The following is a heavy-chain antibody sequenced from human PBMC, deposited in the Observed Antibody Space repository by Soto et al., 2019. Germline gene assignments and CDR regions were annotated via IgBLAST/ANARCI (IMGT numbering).Heavy chain of an antibody. V-gene: IGHV4-59*12. CDR3: ARASTTVTTLDY. CDR1: GDSLSSYY. CDR2: IYYSGST. D-gene: IGHD4-17*01. J-gene: IGHJ4*02. Sequence: SETLSLTCVVSGDSLSSYYWSWIRQPPGKGLEWIGYIYYSGSTYYNPSLKSRVTISVDRSKNQFSLKLSSVTAADTAVYYCARASTTVTTLDYWGQGTLVTVSS.